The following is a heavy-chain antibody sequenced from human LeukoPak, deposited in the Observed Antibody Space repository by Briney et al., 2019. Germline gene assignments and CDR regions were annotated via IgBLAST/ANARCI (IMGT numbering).Heavy chain of an antibody. V-gene: IGHV1-2*02. D-gene: IGHD3-3*01. Sequence: GASVKVSCKASGYTFTGYYMHWVRQAPGQGLEWIGWINPNSGGTNYAQKFQGRVTMTRDTSISTAYMELSRLRSEDTAVYYCARVFPIWSGYYTEDYWGQGTPVTVSS. CDR3: ARVFPIWSGYYTEDY. CDR2: INPNSGGT. CDR1: GYTFTGYY. J-gene: IGHJ4*02.